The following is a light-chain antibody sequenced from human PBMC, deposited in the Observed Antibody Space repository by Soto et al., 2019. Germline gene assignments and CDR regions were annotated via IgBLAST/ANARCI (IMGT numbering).Light chain of an antibody. J-gene: IGKJ1*01. V-gene: IGKV2-28*01. Sequence: DIVMTHSPLSLPITPGEPASISCRSSQSLLHSNGNTYLDWYLQKPGQSPQLLIYLGSNRASGVPDRFSGGGSGTDFTLKISRVEAEDVGVYYCMQGLQTPRRFGQGAKVDIK. CDR3: MQGLQTPRR. CDR2: LGS. CDR1: QSLLHSNGNTY.